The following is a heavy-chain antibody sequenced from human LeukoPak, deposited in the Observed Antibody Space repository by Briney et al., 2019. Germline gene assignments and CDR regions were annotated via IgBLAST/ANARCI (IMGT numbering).Heavy chain of an antibody. Sequence: SVKVSCKASGGTFSSYAISWVRQAPGQGLEWMGGIIPIFGTANYAQKFQGRVTITTDESTSTAYMELSSLRSEDTAVYYCASWVGSGWYIVDYWGQGTLVTVSS. J-gene: IGHJ4*02. V-gene: IGHV1-69*05. CDR2: IIPIFGTA. CDR1: GGTFSSYA. D-gene: IGHD6-19*01. CDR3: ASWVGSGWYIVDY.